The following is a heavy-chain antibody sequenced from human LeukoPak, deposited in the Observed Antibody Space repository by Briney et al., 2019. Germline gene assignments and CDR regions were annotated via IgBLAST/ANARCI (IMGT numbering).Heavy chain of an antibody. CDR1: GFTFSSYA. CDR2: ISGSGGST. D-gene: IGHD3-22*01. J-gene: IGHJ3*02. Sequence: PGGSLRLSCAASGFTFSSYAMSWVRQAPGKGLEWVSAISGSGGSTYYADSVKGRFTISRDNSKNTLYLQMNSLRAEDTAVYYCAKDMDYYDSSGYVASAFDIWGQGTMVTVSS. CDR3: AKDMDYYDSSGYVASAFDI. V-gene: IGHV3-23*01.